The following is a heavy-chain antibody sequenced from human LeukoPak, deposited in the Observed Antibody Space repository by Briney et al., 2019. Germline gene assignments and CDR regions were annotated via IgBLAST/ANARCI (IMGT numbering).Heavy chain of an antibody. V-gene: IGHV1-69*13. Sequence: HEASVKVSCKASGGTFKNYAISWVRQAPGQGLEWMGGIIPIFGTADYAQKFQGRVTITADESTSTAYMELSSLRSEDTAVYYCARRQILNWFDPWGQGTLVTVSS. CDR1: GGTFKNYA. CDR2: IIPIFGTA. J-gene: IGHJ5*02. CDR3: ARRQILNWFDP.